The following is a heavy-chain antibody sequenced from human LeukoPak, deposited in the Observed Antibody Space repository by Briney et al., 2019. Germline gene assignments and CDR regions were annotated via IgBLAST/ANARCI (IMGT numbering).Heavy chain of an antibody. CDR1: GFTFSSYW. D-gene: IGHD1-1*01. J-gene: IGHJ4*02. CDR2: IRVSDET. CDR3: AKGTGDMGYYFDY. Sequence: PGGSLRLSCAASGFTFSSYWMSWVRQAPGKGLEGVSGIRVSDETYYADSVKGRFTISRANSENPLYLQMSGLRAEDTAVYYCAKGTGDMGYYFDYWGQGTLVTVSS. V-gene: IGHV3-23*01.